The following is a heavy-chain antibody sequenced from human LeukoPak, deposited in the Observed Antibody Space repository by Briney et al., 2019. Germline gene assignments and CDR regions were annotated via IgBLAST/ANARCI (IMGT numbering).Heavy chain of an antibody. Sequence: GGSLRLSCAASGVTVSNNLMNWVRQAPGKGLEWVSLIYSGGDTHYADSVKGRFTISRDKSKDTLYLQMNSLRVEDTAVYYCARDPPAVAINTYGWGQGTLVTVSS. CDR3: ARDPPAVAINTYG. V-gene: IGHV3-66*01. CDR1: GVTVSNNL. D-gene: IGHD5-24*01. J-gene: IGHJ4*02. CDR2: IYSGGDT.